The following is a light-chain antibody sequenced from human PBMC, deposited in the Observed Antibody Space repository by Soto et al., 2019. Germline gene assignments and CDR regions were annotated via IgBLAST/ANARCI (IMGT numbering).Light chain of an antibody. CDR2: EVS. Sequence: QSVLTQPASVSGSPGQSITISCTGTSSDVGGYSYVSWYQHHPGKAPKLLIYEVSNGPSGISNRFSGSKSGNTASLTISGLQAEDEADYYCSSYTSSTTLNYVFGTGTKVTVL. J-gene: IGLJ1*01. CDR1: SSDVGGYSY. V-gene: IGLV2-14*01. CDR3: SSYTSSTTLNYV.